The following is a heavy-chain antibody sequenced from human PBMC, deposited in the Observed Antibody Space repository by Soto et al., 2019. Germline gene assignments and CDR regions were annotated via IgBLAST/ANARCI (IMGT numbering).Heavy chain of an antibody. V-gene: IGHV1-18*01. CDR1: GNTFTLYG. D-gene: IGHD7-27*01. CDR3: ARDLGPFRLGTLYFYY. Sequence: SVKVSCTASGNTFTLYGISWVRQAPGQGLEWMGRINTYNANTQYAQSLQGRVTVTKDTSTTTVDMELTSLTSDDTAVYYCARDLGPFRLGTLYFYY. J-gene: IGHJ6*01. CDR2: INTYNANT.